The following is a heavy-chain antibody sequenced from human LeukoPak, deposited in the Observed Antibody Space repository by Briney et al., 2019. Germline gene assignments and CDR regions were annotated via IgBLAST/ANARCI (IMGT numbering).Heavy chain of an antibody. J-gene: IGHJ4*02. V-gene: IGHV3-49*04. Sequence: HPGGSLRLSCTASGFTFGDYAMSWVRQAPGKGLEWVGFIRSKAYGGTTEYAASVKGRFTISRDDSKSIAYLQMNSLKTEDTAVYYCTRVLRGYSGSYLHFDYWGQGTLVTVSS. CDR2: IRSKAYGGTT. CDR3: TRVLRGYSGSYLHFDY. CDR1: GFTFGDYA. D-gene: IGHD1-26*01.